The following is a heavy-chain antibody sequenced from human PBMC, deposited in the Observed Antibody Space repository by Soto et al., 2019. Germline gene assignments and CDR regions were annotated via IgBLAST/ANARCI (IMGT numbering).Heavy chain of an antibody. CDR2: IYYSGST. V-gene: IGHV4-59*01. J-gene: IGHJ6*02. CDR1: GGSISSYY. D-gene: IGHD1-20*01. CDR3: ARGGYNWNYDYYYGMDV. Sequence: SETLSLTCTVSGGSISSYYWSWIRQPPGKGLEWIGYIYYSGSTNYNPSLKSRVTISVDTSKNQFSLKLSSVTAADTAVYYCARGGYNWNYDYYYGMDVWGQGTTVTVSS.